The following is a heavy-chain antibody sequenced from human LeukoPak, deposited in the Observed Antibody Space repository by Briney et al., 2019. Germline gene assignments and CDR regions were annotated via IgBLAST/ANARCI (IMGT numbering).Heavy chain of an antibody. V-gene: IGHV3-30*04. CDR2: ISYDGSNK. J-gene: IGHJ6*02. CDR3: ARSAPYCGGDCYYYYGMDV. D-gene: IGHD2-21*02. CDR1: GFTFSSYA. Sequence: GGSLRLSCAASGFTFSSYAMHWVRQAPGKGLEWVAVISYDGSNKYYADSVKGRSTISRDNSKNTLYLQMNSLRAEDTAVYYCARSAPYCGGDCYYYYGMDVWGQGTTVTVSS.